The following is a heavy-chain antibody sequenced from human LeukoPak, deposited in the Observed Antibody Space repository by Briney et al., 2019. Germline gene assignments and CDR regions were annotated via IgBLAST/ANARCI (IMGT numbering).Heavy chain of an antibody. J-gene: IGHJ4*02. CDR3: ASGGFDPHLD. Sequence: TGGSLRLSCVASGFTFSSYNMNWVRQAPGKGLEWVSGINWNGGSTGYADSVKGRFTISRDNAKNSLYLQMNSLRAEDTALYYCASGGFDPHLDWGQGTLVTVSS. D-gene: IGHD2-15*01. CDR2: INWNGGST. CDR1: GFTFSSYN. V-gene: IGHV3-20*04.